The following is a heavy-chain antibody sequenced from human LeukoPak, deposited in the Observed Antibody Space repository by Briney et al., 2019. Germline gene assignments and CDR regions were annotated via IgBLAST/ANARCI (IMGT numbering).Heavy chain of an antibody. D-gene: IGHD5-24*01. Sequence: GGSLRLSCAASGFTFSSYGMHWVRQAPGKGLEWVAVISYDGSNKYYADSVKGRFTISRDNAKNTLYLQMNSLRAEDTALYYCARGRDGYNPVDHWGQGTLVTVSS. CDR1: GFTFSSYG. J-gene: IGHJ4*02. V-gene: IGHV3-30*03. CDR2: ISYDGSNK. CDR3: ARGRDGYNPVDH.